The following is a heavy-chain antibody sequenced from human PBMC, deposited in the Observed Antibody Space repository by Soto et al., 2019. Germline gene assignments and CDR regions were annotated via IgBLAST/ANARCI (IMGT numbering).Heavy chain of an antibody. J-gene: IGHJ5*02. CDR3: ARARLSRSWRFYP. CDR2: IYNSGST. CDR1: GGSISSYY. V-gene: IGHV4-59*01. D-gene: IGHD3-10*01. Sequence: QVQLQESGPGLVKPSETLSLTCTVSGGSISSYYWSWIRQPTGKGLEWIGYIYNSGSTNYNPSLKSRVTISVDTSKNPCSLKPSSVTAPDTAVYYCARARLSRSWRFYPWGQGTLVTVSS.